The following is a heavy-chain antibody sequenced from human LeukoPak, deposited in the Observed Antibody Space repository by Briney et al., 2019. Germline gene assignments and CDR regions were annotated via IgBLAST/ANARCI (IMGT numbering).Heavy chain of an antibody. CDR3: ARDPDY. CDR2: IYYSGST. J-gene: IGHJ4*02. CDR1: GGSINSYY. Sequence: KPSETLSLTCTVSGGSINSYYWSWIRQPPGKGLEWIGYIYYSGSTNYNPSLKSRVTISVDTSKNQFSLKLSSVTAADTAVYYCARDPDYWGQGTLVTVSS. V-gene: IGHV4-59*01.